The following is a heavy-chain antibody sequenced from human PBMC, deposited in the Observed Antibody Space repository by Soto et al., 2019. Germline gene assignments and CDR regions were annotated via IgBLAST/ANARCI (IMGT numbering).Heavy chain of an antibody. CDR2: INGDNGDT. J-gene: IGHJ4*02. Sequence: ASVKVSCKASGYTFTGYAIHWVRQPPGQRLEWMGWINGDNGDTKYAQKFQGRVTITRDTSTTTAYMELTTLGSEDTALYHCARGYCSSTSCQYYLDFWGQGTPVTVSS. V-gene: IGHV1-3*01. CDR3: ARGYCSSTSCQYYLDF. CDR1: GYTFTGYA. D-gene: IGHD2-2*01.